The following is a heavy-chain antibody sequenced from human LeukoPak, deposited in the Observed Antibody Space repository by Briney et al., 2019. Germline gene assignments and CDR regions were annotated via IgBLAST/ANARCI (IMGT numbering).Heavy chain of an antibody. CDR2: ISYSGST. CDR1: GGSISSSSYY. D-gene: IGHD3-10*01. Sequence: SETLSLTCTVSGGSISSSSYYWGWIRQPPGKGLEWIGSISYSGSTYDNPSLKSRVTKSVDTSKNQFSLKLSSVTAADTAVYYCARAPSITMVRGVPYYYYMDVWGKGTTVTVSS. CDR3: ARAPSITMVRGVPYYYYMDV. V-gene: IGHV4-39*07. J-gene: IGHJ6*03.